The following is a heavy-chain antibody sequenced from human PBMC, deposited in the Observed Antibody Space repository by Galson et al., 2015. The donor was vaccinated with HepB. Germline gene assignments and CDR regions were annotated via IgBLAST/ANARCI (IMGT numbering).Heavy chain of an antibody. D-gene: IGHD2-21*02. CDR2: IYYSGST. CDR1: GGSISSYY. Sequence: SETLSLTCTVSGGSISSYYWSWIRQPPGKGLEWIGYIYYSGSTNYNPSPKSRVTISVDTSKNQFSLKLSSVTAADTAVYYCAMQYCGGDCYENWFDPWGQGTLVTVSS. J-gene: IGHJ5*02. V-gene: IGHV4-59*08. CDR3: AMQYCGGDCYENWFDP.